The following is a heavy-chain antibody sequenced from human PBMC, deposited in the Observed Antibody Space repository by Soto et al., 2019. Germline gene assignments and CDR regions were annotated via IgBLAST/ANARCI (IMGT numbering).Heavy chain of an antibody. D-gene: IGHD4-4*01. J-gene: IGHJ6*02. CDR1: GFTFTNYD. CDR2: ILHDGSAE. V-gene: IGHV3-30*03. CDR3: ARSRDGYSFYFYYGMDG. Sequence: GGALRLSCAASGFTFTNYDMHWVRQAPGKGLEWMALILHDGSAEYYADSVKGRFTISRDNSKNTLYLQMNSLRAEDTAVYYCARSRDGYSFYFYYGMDGWGQGTTVTVSS.